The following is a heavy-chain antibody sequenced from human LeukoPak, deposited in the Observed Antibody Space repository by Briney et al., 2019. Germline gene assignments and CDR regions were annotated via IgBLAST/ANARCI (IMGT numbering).Heavy chain of an antibody. J-gene: IGHJ4*02. V-gene: IGHV3-33*01. CDR2: IWYDGSNK. CDR3: AREDYYDILDS. D-gene: IGHD3-9*01. CDR1: GFTFSSYG. Sequence: GGSLRLSCAASGFTFSSYGMHWVRQAPGKGLEWVAVIWYDGSNKYYADSVKGRFTISRDNSKNTLYLQMNSLRAEDTAVYYCAREDYYDILDSWGQGTLVTVSS.